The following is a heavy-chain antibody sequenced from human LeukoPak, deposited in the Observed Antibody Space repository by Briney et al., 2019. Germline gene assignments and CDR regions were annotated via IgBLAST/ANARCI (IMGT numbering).Heavy chain of an antibody. V-gene: IGHV1-8*01. CDR1: GYTFTSYD. CDR3: ARALRVGRYSADY. CDR2: MNPNSGNT. J-gene: IGHJ4*02. D-gene: IGHD2-15*01. Sequence: GASVKVSRKASGYTFTSYDINWVRQATGQGLEWMGWMNPNSGNTGSAQRFQGRVTMTRNTSISTAYMELSSLRSEDTAVYYCARALRVGRYSADYWGQGTLVTVSS.